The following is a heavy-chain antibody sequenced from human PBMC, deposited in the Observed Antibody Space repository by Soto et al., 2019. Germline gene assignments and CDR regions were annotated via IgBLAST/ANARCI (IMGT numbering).Heavy chain of an antibody. CDR1: GFTFSGYA. J-gene: IGHJ2*01. CDR3: AGKVSGSTGRPDLWYFDL. CDR2: ISGGGDAT. V-gene: IGHV3-23*01. Sequence: EVQLLDSGGGLVQPGGSLRLSCAASGFTFSGYALTWVRQAPGKGLEWVSAISGGGDATFYADSVKGRFTISRDNSKNTLYLQMNTLRAEDTAVYYCAGKVSGSTGRPDLWYFDLWGRGTLVTVSS. D-gene: IGHD3-10*01.